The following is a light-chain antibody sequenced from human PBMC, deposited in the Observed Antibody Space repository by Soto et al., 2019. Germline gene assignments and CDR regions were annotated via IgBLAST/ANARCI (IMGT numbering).Light chain of an antibody. CDR1: SGYSNYK. CDR2: VGTGGIVG. Sequence: QLVLTQPPSASASLGASVTLTCTLSSGYSNYKVDWYQQRPGKGPRFVMRVGTGGIVGSKGDGIPDRFSVLGSGLNRYLTIKNIREEDESDYHCGADHGSGSNFVFVVFGGGTKLTVL. CDR3: GADHGSGSNFVFVV. V-gene: IGLV9-49*01. J-gene: IGLJ2*01.